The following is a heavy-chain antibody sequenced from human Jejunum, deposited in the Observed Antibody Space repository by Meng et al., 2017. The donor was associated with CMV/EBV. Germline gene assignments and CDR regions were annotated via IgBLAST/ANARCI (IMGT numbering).Heavy chain of an antibody. CDR2: FYSSDTY. J-gene: IGHJ4*02. D-gene: IGHD1-26*01. CDR3: ARGPGASTREGFDY. CDR1: GGSISNHY. Sequence: QVQLQESGPGLVKPSETLSLTCTVPGGSISNHYWSWIRQSAGKGLEWIGRFYSSDTYNYHPSLNSRLTMSLDTSKNQFSLNLSSVTAADTAIYYCARGPGASTREGFDYWGLGTLVTVSS. V-gene: IGHV4-4*07.